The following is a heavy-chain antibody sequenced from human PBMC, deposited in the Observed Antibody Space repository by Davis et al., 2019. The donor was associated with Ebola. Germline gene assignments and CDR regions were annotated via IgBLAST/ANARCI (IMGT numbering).Heavy chain of an antibody. Sequence: GGSLRLSCAASGFTFSSYGMHWVRQASGKGLEWVGRIRSKANSYATAYAASVKGRFTISRDDSKNTAYLQMNSLKTEDTAVYYCTRFGGYWGQGTLVTVSS. CDR3: TRFGGY. D-gene: IGHD3-10*01. CDR2: IRSKANSYAT. V-gene: IGHV3-73*01. J-gene: IGHJ4*02. CDR1: GFTFSSYG.